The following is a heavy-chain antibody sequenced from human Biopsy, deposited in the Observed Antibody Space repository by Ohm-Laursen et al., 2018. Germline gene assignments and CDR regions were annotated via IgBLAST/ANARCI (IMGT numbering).Heavy chain of an antibody. Sequence: ASVKVSCKASGYTFTSFYMHWVRQAPGQGLEWVGIINPHGGRTRYAQKFQGRVRMTTDTSTTTVYMDLSSLTSADTAVYYCARDKGSNGGDTLDYWGQGALLTVSS. V-gene: IGHV1-46*01. CDR3: ARDKGSNGGDTLDY. CDR1: GYTFTSFY. J-gene: IGHJ4*02. D-gene: IGHD3-16*01. CDR2: INPHGGRT.